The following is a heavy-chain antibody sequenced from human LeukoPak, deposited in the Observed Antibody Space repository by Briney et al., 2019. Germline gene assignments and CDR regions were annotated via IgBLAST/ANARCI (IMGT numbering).Heavy chain of an antibody. CDR3: ARDDDSSGYYYSFRSKIDAFDI. V-gene: IGHV3-21*01. Sequence: GGSLRLSCAASGFTFSSYSMNWVRQAPGKGLEWVSSISSSSSYIYYADSVKGRFTISRDDAKNSLYLQMNSLRAEDTAVYYCARDDDSSGYYYSFRSKIDAFDIWGQGTMVTVSS. D-gene: IGHD3-22*01. J-gene: IGHJ3*02. CDR1: GFTFSSYS. CDR2: ISSSSSYI.